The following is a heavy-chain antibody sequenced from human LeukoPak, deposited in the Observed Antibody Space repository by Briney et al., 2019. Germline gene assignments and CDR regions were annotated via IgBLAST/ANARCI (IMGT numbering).Heavy chain of an antibody. CDR3: ARGVEPLAANTLAY. CDR1: GFTVITND. Sequence: GGSLRLSCAASGFTVITNDMTWVRQAPGKGLEWVSVLYSDGNTKYADSVQGRFTISRDNSKNTLYLEMNSLSPDDTAVYYCARGVEPLAANTLAYWGQGTVVPVSS. J-gene: IGHJ4*02. CDR2: LYSDGNT. D-gene: IGHD1-14*01. V-gene: IGHV3-53*01.